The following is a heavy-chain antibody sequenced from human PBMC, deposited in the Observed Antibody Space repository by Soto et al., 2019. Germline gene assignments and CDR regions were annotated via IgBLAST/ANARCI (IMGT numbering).Heavy chain of an antibody. CDR3: ARARTGTITWPPKYYFDY. D-gene: IGHD1-7*01. J-gene: IGHJ4*02. CDR2: INHSGST. CDR1: GGSFSGYY. V-gene: IGHV4-34*01. Sequence: SETLSLTCAVYGGSFSGYYWSWIRQPPGKGLEWIGEINHSGSTNYNPSLKSRVTISVDTSKNQFSLKLSSVTAADTAVYYCARARTGTITWPPKYYFDYWGQGTLVTVSS.